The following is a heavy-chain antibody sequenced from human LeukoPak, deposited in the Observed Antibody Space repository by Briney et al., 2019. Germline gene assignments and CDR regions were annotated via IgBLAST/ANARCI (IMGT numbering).Heavy chain of an antibody. J-gene: IGHJ3*02. Sequence: SETLSLTCTVSGGSISSYYWSWIRQPPGKGLEWIGRIYTSGSTNYNPSLKSRVTMSVDTSKNQFSLKLSSVTAADTAVYYCARDTSGLRYFDWLNDAFDIWGQGTMVTVSS. V-gene: IGHV4-4*07. CDR3: ARDTSGLRYFDWLNDAFDI. CDR2: IYTSGST. D-gene: IGHD3-9*01. CDR1: GGSISSYY.